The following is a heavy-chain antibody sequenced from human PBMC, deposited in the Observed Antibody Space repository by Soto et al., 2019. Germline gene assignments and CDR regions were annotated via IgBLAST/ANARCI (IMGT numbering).Heavy chain of an antibody. J-gene: IGHJ4*02. D-gene: IGHD5-18*01. V-gene: IGHV4-31*03. CDR3: ARSPHIQLWSYPSDY. Sequence: PSETLSLTCTVSGGSISSGGYYWSWIRQHPGKGLEWIGYIYFSGGTYYNPSLKSRVTISVDTSKNQFSLKLSSVTAADTAVYYCARSPHIQLWSYPSDYWGQGTLVTVSS. CDR2: IYFSGGT. CDR1: GGSISSGGYY.